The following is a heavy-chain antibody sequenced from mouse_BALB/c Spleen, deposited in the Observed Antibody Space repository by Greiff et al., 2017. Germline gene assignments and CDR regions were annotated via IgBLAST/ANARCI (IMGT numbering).Heavy chain of an antibody. CDR2: ISSGGST. CDR1: GFTFSSYA. J-gene: IGHJ2*01. Sequence: EVKVEESGGGLVKPGGSLKLSCAASGFTFSSYAMSWVRQTPEKRLEWVASISSGGSTYYPDSVKGRFTISRDNARNILYLQMSSLRSEDTAMYYCARGGYGSSYLDYWGQGTTLTVSS. CDR3: ARGGYGSSYLDY. V-gene: IGHV5-6-5*01. D-gene: IGHD1-1*01.